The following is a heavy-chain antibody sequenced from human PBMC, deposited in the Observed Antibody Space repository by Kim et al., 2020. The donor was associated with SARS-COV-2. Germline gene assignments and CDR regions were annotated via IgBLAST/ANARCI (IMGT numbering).Heavy chain of an antibody. CDR3: ARQRSTYESADY. CDR1: GGSISSYF. J-gene: IGHJ4*02. CDR2: TPYIGSP. V-gene: IGHV4-59*08. D-gene: IGHD5-12*01. Sequence: SETLSLTCNISGGSISSYFWTWIRQPPGKGLEWIGYTPYIGSPSYSPALQNRVTISVDSSKNQFSLKLNSVTAADTAVYYCARQRSTYESADYWGPGMLVTVSS.